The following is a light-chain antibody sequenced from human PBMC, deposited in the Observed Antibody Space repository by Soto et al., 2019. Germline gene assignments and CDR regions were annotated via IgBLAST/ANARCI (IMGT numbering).Light chain of an antibody. CDR1: QNINTY. J-gene: IGKJ1*01. Sequence: EKVMTQSPATLSMSPGERATLSCRARQNINTYLAWYQQKPGQAPRLLIYGASTRATGIPARFSGSGSGTEFTLTISSLQSEDFAVYYCQQYTNWPSWTFGQGTKVEIK. CDR2: GAS. V-gene: IGKV3-15*01. CDR3: QQYTNWPSWT.